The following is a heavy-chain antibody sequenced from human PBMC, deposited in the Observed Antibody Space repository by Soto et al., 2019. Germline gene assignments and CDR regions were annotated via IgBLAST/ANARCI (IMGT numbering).Heavy chain of an antibody. CDR1: GGSFSAYS. D-gene: IGHD3-3*01. CDR3: ARARFDSWSHIYYGLDV. J-gene: IGHJ6*02. CDR2: ITHGGST. Sequence: PSETLSLTSGVYGGSFSAYSWTWLRQSPGKGLEWIGEITHGGSTDYNPALKSRLVMSVDTSKNQFSLRVTSVTAADAAVYFCARARFDSWSHIYYGLDVRGQGNTVPVCS. V-gene: IGHV4-34*01.